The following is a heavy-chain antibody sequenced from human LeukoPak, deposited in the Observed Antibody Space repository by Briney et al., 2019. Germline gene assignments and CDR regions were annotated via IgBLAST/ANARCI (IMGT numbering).Heavy chain of an antibody. D-gene: IGHD3-22*01. V-gene: IGHV4-61*01. J-gene: IGHJ4*02. CDR3: ARVADGPDSRYYFDY. CDR2: IYYSGST. CDR1: GGSVSSGSYY. Sequence: PSETLSLTCTVSGGSVSSGSYYWSWIRQPPGKGLEWIGYIYYSGSTNYNPSLKSRVTISVDTSKNQFSLKLSSVTAADTAVYYCARVADGPDSRYYFDYWGQGTLVTVSS.